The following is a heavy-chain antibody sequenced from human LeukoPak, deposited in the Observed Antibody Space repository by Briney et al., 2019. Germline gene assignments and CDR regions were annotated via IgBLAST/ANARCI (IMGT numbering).Heavy chain of an antibody. CDR3: ARGPRGKYYYYGMDV. CDR2: INTNTGNP. J-gene: IGHJ6*02. V-gene: IGHV7-4-1*02. Sequence: ASVKVSCKASGYTFITYPMNWVRQAPGQGLEWMGWINTNTGNPTYAQGFTGRFVFSLDTSVSTAYLQISSLKAEDTAVYYCARGPRGKYYYYGMDVWGQGTTVTVSS. D-gene: IGHD3-16*01. CDR1: GYTFITYP.